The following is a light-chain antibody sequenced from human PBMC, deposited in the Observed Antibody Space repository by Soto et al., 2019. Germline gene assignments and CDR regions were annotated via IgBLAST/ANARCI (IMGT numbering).Light chain of an antibody. CDR1: SSNIGSNS. CDR2: NNN. Sequence: QLVLTQPPSASGTPGQRVTISCSGSSSNIGSNSVNWYQQLPGTAPKLLIYNNNQRPSGVPDRFSGSKSGTSASLAISGLQSEDEADYYCAAWDDSLNAVVFGGGTKVTVL. J-gene: IGLJ3*02. CDR3: AAWDDSLNAVV. V-gene: IGLV1-44*01.